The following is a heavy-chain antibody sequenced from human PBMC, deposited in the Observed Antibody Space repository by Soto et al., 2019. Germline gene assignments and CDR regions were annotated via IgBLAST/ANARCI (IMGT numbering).Heavy chain of an antibody. CDR1: GGSISSGGYY. V-gene: IGHV4-31*03. Sequence: QVQLQESGPGLVKPSQTLSLTCTVSGGSISSGGYYWTWIRQHPGKGLEWIGYNYYSGITHYNPSLKSRVTXSXAXSXXQFSLKLSSVTAADTAVYYCARGSSIAGLYYGMDVWGQGTTVTVSS. CDR2: NYYSGIT. D-gene: IGHD6-6*01. J-gene: IGHJ6*02. CDR3: ARGSSIAGLYYGMDV.